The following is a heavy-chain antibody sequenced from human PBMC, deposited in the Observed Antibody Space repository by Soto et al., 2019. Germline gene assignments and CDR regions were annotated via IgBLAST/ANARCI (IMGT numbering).Heavy chain of an antibody. V-gene: IGHV4-61*01. Sequence: SETLSLTCTVSGGSVSSDTHYWSWIRQPPGKRLEWIGLIYSSGSTNYNPSLKSRVTMSVDTSKNQFSLKLRSVIVADTAVYHCARFVRSCSGTTCYTRADVWGQGTTVTVSS. CDR2: IYSSGST. CDR3: ARFVRSCSGTTCYTRADV. J-gene: IGHJ6*02. CDR1: GGSVSSDTHY. D-gene: IGHD2-2*02.